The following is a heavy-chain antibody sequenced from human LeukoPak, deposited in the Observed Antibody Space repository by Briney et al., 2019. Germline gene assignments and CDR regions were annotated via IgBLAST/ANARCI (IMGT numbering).Heavy chain of an antibody. CDR2: MSGSGGST. Sequence: GGSLRLSCAASGFTFSIYGMSWVRQARGRGLEWVSAMSGSGGSTYYADSVKGRFTISRDNSKNTLYLQMNSLRAEDTAVYYCAKEEEGYCSGGICYSFNYWGQGTLVTVSS. D-gene: IGHD2-15*01. V-gene: IGHV3-23*01. J-gene: IGHJ4*02. CDR1: GFTFSIYG. CDR3: AKEEEGYCSGGICYSFNY.